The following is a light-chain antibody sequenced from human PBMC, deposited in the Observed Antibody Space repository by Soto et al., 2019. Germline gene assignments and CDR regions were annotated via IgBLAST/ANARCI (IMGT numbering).Light chain of an antibody. CDR2: GAS. CDR1: QTVSSTY. J-gene: IGKJ1*01. Sequence: PGERATLFCRASQTVSSTYLAWYQHRPGQTPRLLIYGASTRATGVPDRFSGSGSGTDFTLTINRLEPEDFAVYYCQQYGGSPSVTFGQGTKVEV. V-gene: IGKV3-20*01. CDR3: QQYGGSPSVT.